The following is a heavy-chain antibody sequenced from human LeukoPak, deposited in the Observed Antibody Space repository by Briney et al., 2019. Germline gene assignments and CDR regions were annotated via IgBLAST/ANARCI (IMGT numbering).Heavy chain of an antibody. J-gene: IGHJ3*02. CDR3: ARASTWNYASDI. CDR2: ISGYKGNT. CDR1: GYTFTSHG. D-gene: IGHD1-7*01. V-gene: IGHV1-18*03. Sequence: ASVKVSCKASGYTFTSHGITWVRQAPGQGPEWRGWISGYKGNTNHAQDFQGSVTMTADTSTSAAYMEVRTLISDDMAVYYGARASTWNYASDIWGQGTMVTVS.